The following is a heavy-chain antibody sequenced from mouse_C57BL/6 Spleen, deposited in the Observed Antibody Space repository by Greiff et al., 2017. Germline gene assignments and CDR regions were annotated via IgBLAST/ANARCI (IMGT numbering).Heavy chain of an antibody. J-gene: IGHJ3*01. V-gene: IGHV1-55*01. CDR2: IYPGSGST. CDR3: ARRGDYDAAWFAY. Sequence: VQLQQSGAELVKPGASVKMSCKASGYTFTSYWITWVKQRPGQGLEWIGDIYPGSGSTNYNEKFKSKATLTVDTSSSTAYMQLSGLTSEDSAVYCCARRGDYDAAWFAYWGQGTLVTVSA. CDR1: GYTFTSYW. D-gene: IGHD2-4*01.